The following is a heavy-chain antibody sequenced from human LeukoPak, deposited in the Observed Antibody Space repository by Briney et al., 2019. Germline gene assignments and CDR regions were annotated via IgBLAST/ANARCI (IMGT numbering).Heavy chain of an antibody. D-gene: IGHD6-19*01. CDR1: GFTFSSYA. Sequence: GGSLRLSCAASGFTFSSYAMHWVRQAPGKRLEWVAVISYDGSNKYYADSVKGRFTISRDNSKNTLYLQMSSLRAEDTAVYYCARDPHSSGWYYFDYWGQGTLVTVSS. CDR3: ARDPHSSGWYYFDY. CDR2: ISYDGSNK. V-gene: IGHV3-30*04. J-gene: IGHJ4*02.